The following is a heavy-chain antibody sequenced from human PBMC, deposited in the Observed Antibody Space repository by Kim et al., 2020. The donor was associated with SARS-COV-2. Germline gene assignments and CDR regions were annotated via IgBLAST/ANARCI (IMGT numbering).Heavy chain of an antibody. CDR1: AFTFSNYV. D-gene: IGHD4-17*01. V-gene: IGHV3-23*01. CDR3: AKDVGDYIGAMIY. J-gene: IGHJ4*02. Sequence: GGSLRLSCAASAFTFSNYVMNWVRQAPGKGLEWVSIITGSGDTTHYADSVNGRFSISRDNSKNTLYLQMNSLRAEDTAVYYCAKDVGDYIGAMIYWGQGTLVSVSS. CDR2: ITGSGDTT.